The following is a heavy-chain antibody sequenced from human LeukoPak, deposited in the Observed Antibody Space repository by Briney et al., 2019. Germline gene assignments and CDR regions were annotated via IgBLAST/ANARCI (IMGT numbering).Heavy chain of an antibody. J-gene: IGHJ4*02. CDR2: MNPNSGNT. D-gene: IGHD3-10*01. Sequence: ASVTVSCKASGYTFTSYDINWLRQATGQGLEWMGWMNPNSGNTGYPQKFQGRVTITSNTSIRTASMDLNNLQSEDQAGYYCARDGGSGSYYSTDWGQGTLVTVSS. V-gene: IGHV1-8*03. CDR1: GYTFTSYD. CDR3: ARDGGSGSYYSTD.